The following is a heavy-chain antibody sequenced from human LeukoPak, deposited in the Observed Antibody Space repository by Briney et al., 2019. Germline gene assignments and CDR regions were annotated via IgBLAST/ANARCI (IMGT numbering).Heavy chain of an antibody. J-gene: IGHJ4*02. CDR2: IYYSGST. D-gene: IGHD6-13*01. V-gene: IGHV4-39*07. CDR3: ARDVLAAAGNFDY. CDR1: GGSISSYY. Sequence: PSETLSLTCTVSGGSISSYYWGWIRQPPGKGLEWIGSIYYSGSTYYNPSLKSRVTISVDTSKNQFSLKLSSVTAADTAVYYCARDVLAAAGNFDYWGQGTLVTVSS.